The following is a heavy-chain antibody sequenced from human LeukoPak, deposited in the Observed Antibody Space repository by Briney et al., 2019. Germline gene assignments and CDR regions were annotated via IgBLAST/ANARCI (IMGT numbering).Heavy chain of an antibody. J-gene: IGHJ4*02. CDR3: ARDSYDASGYYWEY. CDR1: GYTFTSYY. D-gene: IGHD3-22*01. CDR2: ISAYNGNT. V-gene: IGHV1-18*04. Sequence: ASVKVSCKASGYTFTSYYMHWVRQAPGQGLEWMGWISAYNGNTKYAQKVQDRLTMTTDTPTSTAFLELRRLRSDDTAVYFCARDSYDASGYYWEYWGQGTLVTVSS.